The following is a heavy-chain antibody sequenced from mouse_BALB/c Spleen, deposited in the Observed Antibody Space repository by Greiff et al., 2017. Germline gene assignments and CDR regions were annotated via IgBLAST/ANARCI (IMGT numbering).Heavy chain of an antibody. CDR3: ARATVVDFDY. V-gene: IGHV14-3*02. CDR1: GFNIKDTY. Sequence: VQLKESGAELVKPGASVKLSCTASGFNIKDTYMHWVKQRPEQGLEWIGRIDPANGNTKYDPKFQGKATITADTSSNTAYLQLSSLTSEDTAVYYCARATVVDFDYWGQGTTLTVSS. J-gene: IGHJ2*01. CDR2: IDPANGNT. D-gene: IGHD1-1*01.